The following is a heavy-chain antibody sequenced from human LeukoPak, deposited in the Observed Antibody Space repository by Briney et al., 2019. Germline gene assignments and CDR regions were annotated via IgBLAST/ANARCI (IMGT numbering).Heavy chain of an antibody. V-gene: IGHV3-49*04. CDR3: TRNLYSSSLIVD. J-gene: IGHJ6*02. CDR1: GFTCADFE. D-gene: IGHD6-13*01. Sequence: QPGRSLRLSCTPSGFTCADFEMSWVRQSPGKGLEWVGFIRTKAFGATTVYAASVKGRFTISRDDSKSVAYLQMNSLKTEDTALYYCTRNLYSSSLIVDWGQGTTVTVSS. CDR2: IRTKAFGATT.